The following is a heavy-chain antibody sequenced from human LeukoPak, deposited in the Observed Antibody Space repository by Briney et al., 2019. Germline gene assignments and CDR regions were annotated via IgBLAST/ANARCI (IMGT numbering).Heavy chain of an antibody. D-gene: IGHD3-10*01. J-gene: IGHJ1*01. CDR3: ARSSIWFGEFSAEYFQH. CDR1: GFTFSSYA. Sequence: GGSLRLSCAASGFTFSSYAMSWVRQAPGKGLEWVSAISGSGGSTYYADSVKGRFTISRDNSKNTLYLQMNSLRAEDTAVYYCARSSIWFGEFSAEYFQHWGQGTLVTVSS. CDR2: ISGSGGST. V-gene: IGHV3-23*01.